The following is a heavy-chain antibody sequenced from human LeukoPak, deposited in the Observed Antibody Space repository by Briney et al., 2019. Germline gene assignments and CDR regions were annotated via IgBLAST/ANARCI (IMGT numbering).Heavy chain of an antibody. CDR2: IYPGDSDT. Sequence: GESLKISCKGSGYSFTSYWIGWLRQMPGKGLEWMGIIYPGDSDTRYSPSFQGQVTISADKSISTAYLQWSSLKASDTAMYYCARQRDYYGSGSPGGYFDYWGQGTLVTVSS. CDR3: ARQRDYYGSGSPGGYFDY. CDR1: GYSFTSYW. V-gene: IGHV5-51*01. D-gene: IGHD3-10*01. J-gene: IGHJ4*02.